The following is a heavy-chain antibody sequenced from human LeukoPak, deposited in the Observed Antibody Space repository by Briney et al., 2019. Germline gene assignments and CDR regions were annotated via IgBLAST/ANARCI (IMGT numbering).Heavy chain of an antibody. V-gene: IGHV3-23*01. D-gene: IGHD3-10*01. CDR2: ISGSGGTT. CDR3: SLWFGGYYLDY. CDR1: GLPFSSYA. J-gene: IGHJ4*02. Sequence: GGSLRLSCDASGLPFSSYAMSWVRQAPGKGLEWVSTISGSGGTTYYADSVKGRFTISRDNSKNTLYLQMNSLRAEDTAVYYCSLWFGGYYLDYWGQGTLVTVSS.